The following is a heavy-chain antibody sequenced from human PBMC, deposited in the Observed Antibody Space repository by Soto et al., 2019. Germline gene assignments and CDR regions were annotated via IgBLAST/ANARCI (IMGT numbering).Heavy chain of an antibody. CDR3: AGVIARRPGQWGPYYDGMDV. CDR2: SSAYNGNT. Sequence: QVQLVQSGAEVKKPGVSVKVSCKASGYTFTSYGISWVRQAPGQGLEWMGWSSAYNGNTNYAQKHQGRVTMTTDTSTSTAYMELRSLRSDDTAVYYCAGVIARRPGQWGPYYDGMDVWGQGTTVTVSS. J-gene: IGHJ6*02. D-gene: IGHD6-19*01. CDR1: GYTFTSYG. V-gene: IGHV1-18*01.